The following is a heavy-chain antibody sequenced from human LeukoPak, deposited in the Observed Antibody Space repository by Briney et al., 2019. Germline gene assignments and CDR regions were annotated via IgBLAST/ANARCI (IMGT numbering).Heavy chain of an antibody. CDR2: INPRGGST. V-gene: IGHV1-46*01. D-gene: IGHD3-10*01. CDR1: GYTFTSYY. CDR3: ARDRGVRGVMYAFDI. Sequence: ASVKVSCKASGYTFTSYYMHWVRQAPGQGLEWMGIINPRGGSTSYAQKFQGRVTMTRDTSTSTVYMELSSLRSEDTAVYYCARDRGVRGVMYAFDIWGQGTMVTVSS. J-gene: IGHJ3*02.